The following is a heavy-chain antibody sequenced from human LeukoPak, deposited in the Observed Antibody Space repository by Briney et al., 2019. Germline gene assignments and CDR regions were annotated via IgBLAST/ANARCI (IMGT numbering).Heavy chain of an antibody. V-gene: IGHV3-30*18. J-gene: IGHJ4*02. D-gene: IGHD1-1*01. CDR3: AKTLLERRRGEVFDY. CDR2: ISFDGSNG. Sequence: GKSLGLSCAASGFTFSSYAMHWVRQAPGKGLEWVASISFDGSNGYYSDSVKGRFTISRDSSKNTVFLQMNSLKPDDTALYYCAKTLLERRRGEVFDYWGQGTLVTVSS. CDR1: GFTFSSYA.